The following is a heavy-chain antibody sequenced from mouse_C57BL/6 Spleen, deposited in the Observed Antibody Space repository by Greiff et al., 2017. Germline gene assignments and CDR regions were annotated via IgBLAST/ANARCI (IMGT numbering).Heavy chain of an antibody. J-gene: IGHJ2*01. D-gene: IGHD1-1*01. CDR3: TGGLTTVVPYFDY. CDR1: GYTFTDYE. CDR2: IDPETGGT. V-gene: IGHV1-15*01. Sequence: VKLQESGAELVRPGASVTLSCKASGYTFTDYEMHWVKQTPVHGLEWIGAIDPETGGTAYNQKFKGKAILTADKSSSTAYMELRSLTSEGSAVYYCTGGLTTVVPYFDYWGQGTTLTVSS.